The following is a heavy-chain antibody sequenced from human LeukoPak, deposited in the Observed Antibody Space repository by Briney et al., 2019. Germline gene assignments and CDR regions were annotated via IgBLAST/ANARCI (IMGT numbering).Heavy chain of an antibody. CDR1: GGSFSGYY. CDR3: ATYIAAAEYFQH. Sequence: SETLSLTCAVYGGSFSGYYWSWIRQPPGKGLEWIGEINHSGSTNYNPSLKSRVTISVDTSKNQFSLKLSSVTAADTAVYYCATYIAAAEYFQHWGQGTLVTVSS. J-gene: IGHJ1*01. D-gene: IGHD6-13*01. CDR2: INHSGST. V-gene: IGHV4-34*01.